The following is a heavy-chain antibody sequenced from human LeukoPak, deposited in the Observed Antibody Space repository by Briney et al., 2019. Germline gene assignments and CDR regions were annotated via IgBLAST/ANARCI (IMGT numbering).Heavy chain of an antibody. CDR2: IIPIFGTA. CDR1: GYTFTSYG. Sequence: VASVKVSCKASGYTFTSYGIIWVRQAPGQGLEWMGGIIPIFGTANYAQKFQGRVTMTRDMSTSTVYMELSSLRSDDTAVYYCARESEANGYFDYWGQGTLVTVSS. D-gene: IGHD4-17*01. V-gene: IGHV1-69*05. CDR3: ARESEANGYFDY. J-gene: IGHJ4*02.